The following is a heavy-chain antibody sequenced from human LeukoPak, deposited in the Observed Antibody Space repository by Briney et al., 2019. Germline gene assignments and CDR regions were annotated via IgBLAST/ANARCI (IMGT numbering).Heavy chain of an antibody. D-gene: IGHD3-22*01. CDR3: ARHPYYYDTSGSYKGHFDL. V-gene: IGHV4-39*01. CDR1: GGSIKSFDFY. Sequence: PSETLSLTCSASGGSIKSFDFYWGWIRQPPGKGLEWIGSIFFSGTTYYNPSLKSRNTISVDTSANQFSLKLRSVTAADTAMYFCARHPYYYDTSGSYKGHFDLWGQGTLVAVSS. CDR2: IFFSGTT. J-gene: IGHJ4*02.